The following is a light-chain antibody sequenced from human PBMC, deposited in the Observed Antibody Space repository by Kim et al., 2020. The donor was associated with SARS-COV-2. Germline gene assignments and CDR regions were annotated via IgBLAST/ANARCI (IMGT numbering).Light chain of an antibody. V-gene: IGLV2-23*02. CDR2: EVS. Sequence: PGQSITISCTGTSSDVGSYNLVSWYQQHPGKAPKLMIYEVSKRPSGVSNRFSGSKSGNTASLTISGLQAEDEADYYCCSYAGSPWVFGGGTQLTVL. CDR1: SSDVGSYNL. J-gene: IGLJ3*02. CDR3: CSYAGSPWV.